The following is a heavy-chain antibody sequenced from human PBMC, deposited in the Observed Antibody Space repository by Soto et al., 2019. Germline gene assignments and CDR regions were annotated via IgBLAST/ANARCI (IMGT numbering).Heavy chain of an antibody. J-gene: IGHJ6*02. CDR1: GFTFSSYA. Sequence: HPGGSLRLSCAASGFTFSSYAMSWVRQAPGKGLEWVSAISGSGGSTYYADSVKGRFTISRDNSKNTLYLQMNSLRAEDTAVYYCAKGGTGVLIGSPADVWGQGTTVTVSS. D-gene: IGHD2-8*02. CDR3: AKGGTGVLIGSPADV. CDR2: ISGSGGST. V-gene: IGHV3-23*01.